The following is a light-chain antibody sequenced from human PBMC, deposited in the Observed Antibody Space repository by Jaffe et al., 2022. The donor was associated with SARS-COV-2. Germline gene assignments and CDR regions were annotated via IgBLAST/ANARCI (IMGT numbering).Light chain of an antibody. Sequence: DIVMTQSPDSLAVSLGERATINCESSQSVLYSPNNRNYLAWYQQKPGQPPKLLIYWASTRESGVPDRFSGSGSGTDFSLTISSLQAEDVAFYYCQQYIGSPPTFGQGTKVEIK. CDR3: QQYIGSPPT. V-gene: IGKV4-1*01. J-gene: IGKJ1*01. CDR2: WAS. CDR1: QSVLYSPNNRNY.